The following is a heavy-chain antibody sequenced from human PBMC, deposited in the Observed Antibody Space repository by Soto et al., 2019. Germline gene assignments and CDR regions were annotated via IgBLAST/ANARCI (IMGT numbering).Heavy chain of an antibody. V-gene: IGHV1-18*01. Sequence: QVQLVQSGAEVKKPGASVKVSCKASGYTFTNFGISWVRQAPGQGLEWMGWISAYNGNTNYAQNFQGRVTMTTDTSTRTADMWLRSLRSDDTAVYYWARGGTPIDYWGQGTLVTVSS. CDR3: ARGGTPIDY. J-gene: IGHJ4*02. CDR2: ISAYNGNT. D-gene: IGHD3-16*01. CDR1: GYTFTNFG.